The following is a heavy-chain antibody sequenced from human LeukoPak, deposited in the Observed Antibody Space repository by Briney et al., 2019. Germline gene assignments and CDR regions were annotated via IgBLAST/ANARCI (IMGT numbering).Heavy chain of an antibody. J-gene: IGHJ6*03. D-gene: IGHD6-13*01. CDR3: AREWVYQQLVPVLYYYYMDV. V-gene: IGHV4-4*07. Sequence: SETLSLTCTVSGGSISSYYWSWIRQPAGKGLEWIGRIYTSGSTNYNPSLKSRVTMSVDTSKNQFSLKLSSVTAADTAVYYCAREWVYQQLVPVLYYYYMDVWGKGTTVTVSS. CDR2: IYTSGST. CDR1: GGSISSYY.